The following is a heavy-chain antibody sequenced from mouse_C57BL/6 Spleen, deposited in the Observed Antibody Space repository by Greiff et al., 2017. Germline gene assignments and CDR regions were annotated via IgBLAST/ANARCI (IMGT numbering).Heavy chain of an antibody. J-gene: IGHJ4*01. Sequence: EVKVVESGGGLVKPGGSLKLSCAASGFTFSSYAMSWVRQTPEKRLEWVATISDGGSYTYYPDNVKGRFTISRDNAKNNLYLQVSHLKSEDTAMYYCARRGFTGVEAMDYWGQGTSVTVSS. D-gene: IGHD1-1*01. V-gene: IGHV5-4*03. CDR2: ISDGGSYT. CDR3: ARRGFTGVEAMDY. CDR1: GFTFSSYA.